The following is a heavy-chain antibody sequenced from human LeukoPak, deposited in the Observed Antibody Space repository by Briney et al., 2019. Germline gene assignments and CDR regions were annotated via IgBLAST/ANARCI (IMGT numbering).Heavy chain of an antibody. CDR2: INSDGSST. Sequence: GGSLRLSCAASGFTFSSYWMHWVRQAPGKGLVWVSRINSDGSSTSYAGSVKGRFTISRDNAKNTLYLQMNSLRAEDTAVYYCARSSSRGMDFRHWGQGTLVTVSS. CDR1: GFTFSSYW. D-gene: IGHD6-19*01. CDR3: ARSSSRGMDFRH. J-gene: IGHJ1*01. V-gene: IGHV3-74*01.